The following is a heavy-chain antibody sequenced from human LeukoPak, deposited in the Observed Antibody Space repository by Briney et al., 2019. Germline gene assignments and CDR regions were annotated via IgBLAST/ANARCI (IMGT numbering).Heavy chain of an antibody. CDR3: ARRLTQYDCFDP. CDR1: GDSVSSNSVT. CDR2: TYYRSTWYN. Sequence: SQTLSLTCAISGDSVSSNSVTWNWIRQSPSRGLEWLGRTYYRSTWYNDYAVSVRGRITVNPDTSKNQFSLHLNSVTPEDTAVYYCARRLTQYDCFDPRGQGILVTVSS. J-gene: IGHJ5*02. V-gene: IGHV6-1*01. D-gene: IGHD2-2*01.